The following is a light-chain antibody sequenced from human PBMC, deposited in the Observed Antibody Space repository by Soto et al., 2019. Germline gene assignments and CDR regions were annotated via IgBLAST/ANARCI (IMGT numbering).Light chain of an antibody. J-gene: IGLJ1*01. V-gene: IGLV2-14*03. Sequence: QSALTQPASVSGSPGQSITISCTGASSDVGGFDHVSWYQQHPGKVPRLLIYDVSSRPSGVSDRFSGSKSGNTASLTISGLQAEEEADYYCNSFTTTNTDVFGTGTKVTVL. CDR3: NSFTTTNTDV. CDR1: SSDVGGFDH. CDR2: DVS.